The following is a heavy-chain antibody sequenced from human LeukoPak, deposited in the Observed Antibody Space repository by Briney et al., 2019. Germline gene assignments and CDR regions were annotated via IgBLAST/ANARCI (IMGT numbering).Heavy chain of an antibody. CDR3: ARGSSWYPPIF. V-gene: IGHV3-21*01. CDR1: GFTFSSYG. D-gene: IGHD6-13*01. CDR2: ISSSSSYI. Sequence: PGGSLRLSCAASGFTFSSYGMNWVRQAPGKVLEWVSSISSSSSYIYYADSVKGRFTISRDNAKNSLYLQMNSLRAEDTAVYYCARGSSWYPPIFWGQGTLVTVSS. J-gene: IGHJ4*02.